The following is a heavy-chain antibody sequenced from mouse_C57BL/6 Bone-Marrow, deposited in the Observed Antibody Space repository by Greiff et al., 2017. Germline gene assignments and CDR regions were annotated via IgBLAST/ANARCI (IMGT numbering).Heavy chain of an antibody. Sequence: EVQGVESGGGLVKPGGSLKLSCAASGFTFRSYTMSWVRQTPEKRLEWVATISGGGGNTYYPDSVKGRFTISRDNAKNTLYLQMDSLRSEDTALYDCARQGEWGQGTLVTVSA. V-gene: IGHV5-9*01. CDR2: ISGGGGNT. CDR3: ARQGE. J-gene: IGHJ3*02. CDR1: GFTFRSYT.